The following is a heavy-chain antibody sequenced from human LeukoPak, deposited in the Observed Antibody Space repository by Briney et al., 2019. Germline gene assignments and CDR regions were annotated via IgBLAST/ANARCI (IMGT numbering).Heavy chain of an antibody. V-gene: IGHV3-21*01. CDR1: GFTFSSYA. D-gene: IGHD2-8*01. CDR2: ISGSSTYI. J-gene: IGHJ4*02. CDR3: ASDHCTNGVCYTDYFDY. Sequence: GGSLRLSCAASGFTFSSYAIIWVRQAPGKGLEWVSSISGSSTYIYYADSVKGRFTISRDNAKISLYLQMNSLRAEDTAVYYCASDHCTNGVCYTDYFDYWGRGTLVTVSS.